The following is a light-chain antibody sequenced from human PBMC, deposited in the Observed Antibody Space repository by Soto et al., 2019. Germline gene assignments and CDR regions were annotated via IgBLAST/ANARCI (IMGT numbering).Light chain of an antibody. V-gene: IGKV1-5*01. CDR2: DAS. CDR1: QSISSW. J-gene: IGKJ1*01. CDR3: QQNYSSPPT. Sequence: DIQMTQSPSTLSASVGDRVTITCRASQSISSWLAWYQQKPGKAPKLLIYDASSLESGVPSRFSGSGSGTEFTLTIGSLKTEDFAVYYCQQNYSSPPTFGQGTKVDIK.